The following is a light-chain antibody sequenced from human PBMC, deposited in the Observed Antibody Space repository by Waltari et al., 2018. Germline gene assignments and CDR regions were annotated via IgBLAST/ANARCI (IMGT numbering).Light chain of an antibody. J-gene: IGKJ1*01. CDR2: EVS. V-gene: IGKV2-40*01. Sequence: DIVMTQTPLSLPVTLGEPASISCRSSQSLLDSEDGNTYLEWYLQKPGQSPQLLIYEVSNQASVVPDRFSGSGSDTDFTLKISRVEAEYVGVYYCMQDLEFRTFGQGTKVEIK. CDR3: MQDLEFRT. CDR1: QSLLDSEDGNTY.